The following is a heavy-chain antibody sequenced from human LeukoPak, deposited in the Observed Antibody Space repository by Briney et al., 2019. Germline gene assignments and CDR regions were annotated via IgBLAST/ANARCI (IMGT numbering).Heavy chain of an antibody. J-gene: IGHJ5*02. D-gene: IGHD6-19*01. CDR2: INPNSGGT. V-gene: IGHV1-2*02. Sequence: ASVKVSCKASGYTFTGYYIHWVRQAPGQGLEWMGWINPNSGGTKYAQKFQGRVTMTRDTSISTAYVGLSRLRSDDTAVYYCAKGRVVAGTKSLTYNWFDPWGQGTLVTVSS. CDR3: AKGRVVAGTKSLTYNWFDP. CDR1: GYTFTGYY.